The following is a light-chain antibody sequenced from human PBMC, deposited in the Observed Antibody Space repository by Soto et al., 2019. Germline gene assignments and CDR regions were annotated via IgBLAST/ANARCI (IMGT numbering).Light chain of an antibody. Sequence: QSVLTQPPSVSGAPGQRVVISCAGSSSNIGAGHDVHWYQQLPGTAPKLLIYGDNNRPSGVPDRFSGSKSVTSASLAITGLQADDEADYYCQSHDISRGGPEVFGGGTKLTVL. CDR3: QSHDISRGGPEV. CDR1: SSNIGAGHD. V-gene: IGLV1-40*01. CDR2: GDN. J-gene: IGLJ3*02.